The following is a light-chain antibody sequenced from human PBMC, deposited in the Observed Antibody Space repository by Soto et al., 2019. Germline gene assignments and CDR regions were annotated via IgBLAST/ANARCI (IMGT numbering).Light chain of an antibody. Sequence: QSALTQSASVSGSPGQSITISCTGTSSDVGGYNYVSWYQQHPGKAPKLVIYEVTKRPSGVSNRFSGSKSGNTASLTISGLQAEDETDYYCISYAGTAYVFGTGTKLTVL. J-gene: IGLJ1*01. CDR1: SSDVGGYNY. CDR2: EVT. V-gene: IGLV2-14*01. CDR3: ISYAGTAYV.